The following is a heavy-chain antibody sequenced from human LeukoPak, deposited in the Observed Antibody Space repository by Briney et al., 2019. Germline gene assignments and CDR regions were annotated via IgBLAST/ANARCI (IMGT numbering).Heavy chain of an antibody. CDR1: GESPCSGGYF. CDR2: NYHSGRP. V-gene: IGHV4-30-2*01. D-gene: IGHD2-15*01. Sequence: SQTLSPTCAVSGESPCSGGYFGSSIRHPPGKGLEWVKYNYHSGRPYYNPSLRSQVSISQDTSKNQLSLKLTSGTAACSAVYYYARGHWSGSSCYHYGVDVWGQGTTVPVSS. CDR3: ARGHWSGSSCYHYGVDV. J-gene: IGHJ6*02.